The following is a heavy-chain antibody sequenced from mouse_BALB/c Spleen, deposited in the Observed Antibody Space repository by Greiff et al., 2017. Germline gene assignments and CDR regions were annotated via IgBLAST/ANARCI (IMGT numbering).Heavy chain of an antibody. Sequence: EVKLMESGPGLVKPSQSLSLTCSVTGYSITSGYYWNWIRQFPGNKLEWMGYISYDGSNNYNPSLKNRISITRDTSKNQFFLKLNSVTTEDTATYYCARYYRYDYAMDYWGQGTSVTVSS. V-gene: IGHV3-6*02. J-gene: IGHJ4*01. D-gene: IGHD2-14*01. CDR1: GYSITSGYY. CDR2: ISYDGSN. CDR3: ARYYRYDYAMDY.